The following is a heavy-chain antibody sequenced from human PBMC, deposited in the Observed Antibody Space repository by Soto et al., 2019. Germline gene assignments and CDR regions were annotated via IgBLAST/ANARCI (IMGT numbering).Heavy chain of an antibody. CDR2: TFSGGNT. V-gene: IGHV3-53*02. D-gene: IGHD2-21*01. CDR3: ARKPPSAIQGWAFGMDV. CDR1: GFSISSNY. Sequence: ELQLMETGGGLIQTGGSLRLSCAASGFSISSNYIAWVRQPPGKGLEWVSTTFSGGNTEYGASVKGRCNISRDNYKNTLYLQMDNRRVEDTAVYYCARKPPSAIQGWAFGMDVWDQGNTVSVSS. J-gene: IGHJ6*02.